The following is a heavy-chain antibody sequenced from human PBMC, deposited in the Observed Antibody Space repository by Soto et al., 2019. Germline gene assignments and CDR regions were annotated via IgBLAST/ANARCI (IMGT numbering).Heavy chain of an antibody. V-gene: IGHV4-4*07. Sequence: QVQLQESGPGLVKPSETLSLTCTVSGDSVSKYYWNWIRQPAGKGLEWIGRIHSTRSPNYNPSLTRRVTMSVDTSKHQFSLKLNLTSVTAADTAVYYCARSPAYGDYANLDTWGQGTLVTVSS. CDR3: ARSPAYGDYANLDT. CDR1: GDSVSKYY. CDR2: IHSTRSP. D-gene: IGHD4-17*01. J-gene: IGHJ5*02.